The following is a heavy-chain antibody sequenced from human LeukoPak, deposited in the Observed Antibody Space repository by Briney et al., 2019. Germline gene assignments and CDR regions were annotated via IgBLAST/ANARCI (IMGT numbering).Heavy chain of an antibody. CDR3: ARHEDRNWYFDH. V-gene: IGHV4-39*01. D-gene: IGHD1-1*01. J-gene: IGHJ4*02. CDR2: IYYSGST. CDR1: GGSISSSYYY. Sequence: PSETLSLTCTVSGGSISSSYYYWGWIRQPPGKGLEWIGTIYYSGSTYYNPSLKSRVTISVDTSKNQFSLKLSSVTAPDTAVYYCARHEDRNWYFDHWGQGTLVTVPS.